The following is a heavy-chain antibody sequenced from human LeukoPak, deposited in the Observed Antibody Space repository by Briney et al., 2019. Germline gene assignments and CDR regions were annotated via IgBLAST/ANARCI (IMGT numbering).Heavy chain of an antibody. CDR2: IYYSGST. Sequence: PGGSLRLSCAASGFTFSNAWMSWVRQAPGKGLEWIGYIYYSGSTNYNPSLKSRVTISVDTSKNQFSLKLSSVTAADTAVYYCARVSPTAAAGTPFDYWGQGTLVTVSS. V-gene: IGHV4-59*01. CDR3: ARVSPTAAAGTPFDY. J-gene: IGHJ4*02. CDR1: GFTFSNAW. D-gene: IGHD6-13*01.